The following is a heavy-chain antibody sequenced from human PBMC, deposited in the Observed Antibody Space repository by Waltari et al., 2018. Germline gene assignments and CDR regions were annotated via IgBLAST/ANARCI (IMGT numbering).Heavy chain of an antibody. D-gene: IGHD1-26*01. J-gene: IGHJ4*02. Sequence: QVQLVQSGAEVKKPGSSVKVSCKASGGTFSSYAISWVRQAPGQGLEWMGGIIPIFGTANYAQKCQGRVTITADESTSTAYMELSSLRSEDTAVYYCARGRRGSGSYYFDYWGQGTLVTVSS. CDR1: GGTFSSYA. CDR2: IIPIFGTA. CDR3: ARGRRGSGSYYFDY. V-gene: IGHV1-69*13.